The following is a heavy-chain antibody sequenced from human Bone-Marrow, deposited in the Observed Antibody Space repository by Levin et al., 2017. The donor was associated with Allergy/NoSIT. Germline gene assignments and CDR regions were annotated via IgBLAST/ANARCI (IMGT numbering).Heavy chain of an antibody. J-gene: IGHJ4*02. D-gene: IGHD3-22*01. V-gene: IGHV3-48*03. Sequence: GGSLRLSCAASGFSFSSYDMIWVRQAPGKGLEWISKISSGGTTIYYAESLKGRFTISRDNAKNSLYLQMSSLRVEDTATYYCARDNVYDRSGYYLYYFDYWGPGTLVTVSS. CDR1: GFSFSSYD. CDR2: ISSGGTTI. CDR3: ARDNVYDRSGYYLYYFDY.